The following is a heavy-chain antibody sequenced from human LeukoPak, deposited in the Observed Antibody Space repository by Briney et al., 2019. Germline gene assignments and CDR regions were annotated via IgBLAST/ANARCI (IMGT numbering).Heavy chain of an antibody. D-gene: IGHD1-26*01. CDR3: ARSAVGATTGDY. CDR2: INLSGGST. CDR1: GYTFTSYY. V-gene: IGHV1-46*01. J-gene: IGHJ4*02. Sequence: ASVKVSCKASGYTFTSYYMHWVRQAPGQGLEWMGIINLSGGSTSYAQKFQGRVTMTRDMSTSTVHMELSSLRSEDTAVYYCARSAVGATTGDYWGQGTLVTVSS.